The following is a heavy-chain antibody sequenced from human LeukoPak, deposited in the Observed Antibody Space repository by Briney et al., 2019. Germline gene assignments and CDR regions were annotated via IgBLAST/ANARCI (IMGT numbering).Heavy chain of an antibody. CDR1: GFTFDDYA. Sequence: PGGSLRLSCAASGFTFDDYAMHWVRQAPGKGLEWVSGISWNSGSIGYADSVKGRFTISRDNAKNSLYLQMNSLRAEDMALYYCAKGTHDYGGNSGYYFDYWGQGTLVTVSS. J-gene: IGHJ4*02. CDR3: AKGTHDYGGNSGYYFDY. V-gene: IGHV3-9*03. CDR2: ISWNSGSI. D-gene: IGHD4-23*01.